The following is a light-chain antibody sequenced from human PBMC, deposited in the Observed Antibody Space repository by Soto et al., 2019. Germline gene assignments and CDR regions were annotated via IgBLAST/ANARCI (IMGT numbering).Light chain of an antibody. V-gene: IGKV3-15*01. CDR1: ESVNNY. CDR3: QQSYSTPRT. J-gene: IGKJ1*01. CDR2: GAS. Sequence: EIVMTQSPATLSVSPGDRATLSCRASESVNNYLAWFQQKPGQAPRLLIYGASTRATGIPARFSGSGSGTDFTLNISSLQPEDFATYYCQQSYSTPRTFGQGTKVDIK.